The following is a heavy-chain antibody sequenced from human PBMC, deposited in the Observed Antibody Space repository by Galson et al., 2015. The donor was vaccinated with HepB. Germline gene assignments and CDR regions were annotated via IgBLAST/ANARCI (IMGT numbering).Heavy chain of an antibody. Sequence: SLRLSCAASGFTFSSYAMSWVRQAPGKGLEWVSAISGSGGSTYYADSVKGRFTISRDNSKNTLYLQMNSLRAEDTAVYYCAKDRSSWYYYYYGMDVWGQGTTVTVSS. D-gene: IGHD6-13*01. CDR2: ISGSGGST. CDR1: GFTFSSYA. CDR3: AKDRSSWYYYYYGMDV. V-gene: IGHV3-23*01. J-gene: IGHJ6*02.